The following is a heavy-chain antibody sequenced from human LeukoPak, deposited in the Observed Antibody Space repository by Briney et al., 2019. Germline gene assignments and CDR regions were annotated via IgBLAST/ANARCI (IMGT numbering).Heavy chain of an antibody. V-gene: IGHV1-69*10. J-gene: IGHJ4*02. CDR3: AREYGNLTMVTNFDF. CDR1: GGTFIIST. Sequence: ASVRVSSTASGGTFIISTITWVRQAPGQGLGWMGRIIPMLAIANYAQKFQGRVTISADKTTRTAYLEMISLRSEDTAVYYCAREYGNLTMVTNFDFWGQGTLVTVSS. D-gene: IGHD4-17*01. CDR2: IIPMLAIA.